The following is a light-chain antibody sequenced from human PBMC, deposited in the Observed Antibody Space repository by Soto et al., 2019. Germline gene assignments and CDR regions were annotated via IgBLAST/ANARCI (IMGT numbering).Light chain of an antibody. CDR1: QSVSSY. Sequence: EIVLTQSPATLSLSPGERATLSCRASQSVSSYLAWYQQKPGQAPRLLIYDASNRATGIPARFSGSGSGTGFTLTISTLEPDDFAVYYCQQRSDWPSTFGGGTKVPIK. J-gene: IGKJ4*01. CDR3: QQRSDWPST. V-gene: IGKV3-11*01. CDR2: DAS.